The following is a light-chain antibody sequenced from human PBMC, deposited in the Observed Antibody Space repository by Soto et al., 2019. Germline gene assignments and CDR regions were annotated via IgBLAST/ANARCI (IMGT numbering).Light chain of an antibody. V-gene: IGKV3-11*01. Sequence: EIVLTQSPATLSLSPGERATLSCRASQSVSSYLACYQQKPGHAPRLLIYDASNRATGIPARFSGSGSGTDFTLTISCLEPEDFAVYYCQQRSNWWTFGQGTKGEIK. CDR1: QSVSSY. CDR2: DAS. CDR3: QQRSNWWT. J-gene: IGKJ1*01.